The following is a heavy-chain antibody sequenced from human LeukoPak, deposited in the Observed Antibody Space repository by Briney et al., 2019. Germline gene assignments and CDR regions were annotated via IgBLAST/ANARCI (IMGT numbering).Heavy chain of an antibody. Sequence: GGSLRLSCAASGFTFSTYWMRWVRQAPGRGLEWVADIKEDGSEKYHLDSVRGRFTISRDNAKNSLHLQMNSLRAEDTAVYYCARGPMWAFDIWGQGTMVTVSS. D-gene: IGHD2-21*01. CDR1: GFTFSTYW. CDR3: ARGPMWAFDI. CDR2: IKEDGSEK. J-gene: IGHJ3*02. V-gene: IGHV3-7*01.